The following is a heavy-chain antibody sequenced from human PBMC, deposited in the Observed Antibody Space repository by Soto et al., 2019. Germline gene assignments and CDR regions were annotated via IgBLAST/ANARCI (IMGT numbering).Heavy chain of an antibody. CDR1: GYTFSSYD. CDR3: ARFVRHQLPTIDF. Sequence: ASVKVSCKASGYTFSSYDINWVRQATGQGLEWMGWMNPESRNTGYAQKFQGRVTMTRDTSISTAYMELTSLTSEDTAVYYCARFVRHQLPTIDFWGQGTLVTVSS. D-gene: IGHD1-26*01. J-gene: IGHJ4*02. V-gene: IGHV1-8*01. CDR2: MNPESRNT.